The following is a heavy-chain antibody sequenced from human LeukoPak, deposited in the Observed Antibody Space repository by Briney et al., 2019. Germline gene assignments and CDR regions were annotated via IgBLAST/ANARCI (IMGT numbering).Heavy chain of an antibody. D-gene: IGHD6-19*01. CDR1: GGSFSGYY. V-gene: IGHV4-34*01. J-gene: IGHJ3*02. Sequence: SETLSLTCAVYGGSFSGYYWSWIRQPPGKGLEWIGEINHSGSTNYNPSLKSRVTISVDTSKNQFSLKLSSVTAADTAVYYCARERGSSGLDAFDIWGQGTMVTVSS. CDR3: ARERGSSGLDAFDI. CDR2: INHSGST.